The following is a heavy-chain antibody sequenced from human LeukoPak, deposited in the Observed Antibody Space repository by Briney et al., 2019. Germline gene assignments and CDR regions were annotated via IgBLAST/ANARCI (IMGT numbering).Heavy chain of an antibody. CDR2: IYYSGST. J-gene: IGHJ5*02. CDR3: ARGDTHWFDP. Sequence: SETLSLTCTVSGGSIRSYYWSWIRQPPGKGLEWIGYIYYSGSTNYNPSLKSRVTISVDTSKNQFSLKLSSVTAADTAVYYCARGDTHWFDPWGQGTLVTVSS. CDR1: GGSIRSYY. V-gene: IGHV4-59*01. D-gene: IGHD5-18*01.